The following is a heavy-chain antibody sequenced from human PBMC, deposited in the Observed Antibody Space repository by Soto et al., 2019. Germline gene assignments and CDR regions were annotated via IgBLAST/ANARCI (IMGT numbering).Heavy chain of an antibody. D-gene: IGHD6-13*01. CDR1: GFTFSSYA. Sequence: QVQLVESGGVVVQPGRSLRLSCAASGFTFSSYAMHWVSQAPGKGLEWVAVISYDGSNKYYADSVKGRFTISRDNSKNTLYLQMNSLRAEDTAVYYCARATPSSSWPKNFDYWGQGTLVTVSS. V-gene: IGHV3-30-3*01. CDR2: ISYDGSNK. CDR3: ARATPSSSWPKNFDY. J-gene: IGHJ4*02.